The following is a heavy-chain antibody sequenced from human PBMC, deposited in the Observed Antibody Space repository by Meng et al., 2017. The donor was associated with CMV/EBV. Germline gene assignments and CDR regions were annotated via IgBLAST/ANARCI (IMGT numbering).Heavy chain of an antibody. Sequence: YMHWVRQAPGKGLEWMGIINPSGGSTSYAQKFQGRVTMTRDTSTSTVYMELSSLRSEDTAVYYCARRGGRNLGYCSSTSCYSAEYFQHWGQGTLVTVSS. CDR3: ARRGGRNLGYCSSTSCYSAEYFQH. J-gene: IGHJ1*01. V-gene: IGHV1-46*01. CDR2: INPSGGST. CDR1: Y. D-gene: IGHD2-2*02.